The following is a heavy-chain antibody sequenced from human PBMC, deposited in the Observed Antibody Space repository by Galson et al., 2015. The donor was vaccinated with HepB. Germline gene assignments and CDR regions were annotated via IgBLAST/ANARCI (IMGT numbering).Heavy chain of an antibody. V-gene: IGHV3-11*01. CDR3: ARDPRDGYSGIDY. J-gene: IGHJ4*02. CDR1: GFTFSDYH. D-gene: IGHD5-24*01. Sequence: SLRLSCAASGFTFSDYHMTWIRQAPGKGLEWVSYISITGAIPYADSVRGRFTISRDNAKNSLFLQMNSLRAEDTAVYYCARDPRDGYSGIDYWGQGILLTVSS. CDR2: ISITGAI.